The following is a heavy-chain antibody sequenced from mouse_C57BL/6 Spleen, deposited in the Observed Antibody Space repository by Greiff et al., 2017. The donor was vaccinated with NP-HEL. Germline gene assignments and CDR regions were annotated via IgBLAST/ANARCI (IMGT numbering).Heavy chain of an antibody. CDR3: ARGGYDEGVPFRD. CDR2: INPGSGGT. Sequence: QVQLPQSGAELVRPGTSVKVSCKASGYAFTNYLIEWVKQRPGQGLEWIGVINPGSGGTHYNEKFKGKATLTADKSSSTAYMQLSSLTSEDSAVYFCARGGYDEGVPFRDWGQGTTLTVSS. CDR1: GYAFTNYL. D-gene: IGHD2-12*01. V-gene: IGHV1-54*01. J-gene: IGHJ2*01.